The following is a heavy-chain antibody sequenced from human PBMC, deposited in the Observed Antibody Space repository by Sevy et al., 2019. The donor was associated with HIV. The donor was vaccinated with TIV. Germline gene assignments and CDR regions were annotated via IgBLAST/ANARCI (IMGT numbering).Heavy chain of an antibody. Sequence: GESLKISCAASGFTFSDYYMSWIRQAPGKGLEWVSYISSSGSTIYYADSVKGRFTISRDNAKNSLYLQMNSLRAEDTAVYYCARDGGSSSWYGDYWGQGTLVTVSS. D-gene: IGHD6-13*01. J-gene: IGHJ4*02. CDR3: ARDGGSSSWYGDY. CDR1: GFTFSDYY. CDR2: ISSSGSTI. V-gene: IGHV3-11*01.